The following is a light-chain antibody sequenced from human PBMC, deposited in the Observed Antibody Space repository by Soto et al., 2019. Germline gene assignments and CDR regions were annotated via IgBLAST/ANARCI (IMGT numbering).Light chain of an antibody. CDR1: SSDVGSYNL. CDR2: EVS. CDR3: CSYAGSSTVV. V-gene: IGLV2-23*02. Sequence: QSVLTKPASVTGSPGESITISCTGTSSDVGSYNLVSWYQQHPGEAPKVMIYEVSKRPSGVSNRFSGSKSGNTASLTISGLQAEDEADYYCCSYAGSSTVVFGTGTKVTV. J-gene: IGLJ1*01.